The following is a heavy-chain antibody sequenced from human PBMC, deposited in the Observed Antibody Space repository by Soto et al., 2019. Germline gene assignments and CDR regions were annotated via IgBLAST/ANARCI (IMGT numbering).Heavy chain of an antibody. CDR2: IYYSGST. CDR1: GGSISSYY. Sequence: SETLSLTCTVSGGSISSYYWSWIRQPPGKGLEWIGYIYYSGSTNCNPSLKSRVTISVDTSKNQFSLKLSSVTAADTAVYYCARHGDILTGSYKWYFDYWGQGTLVTVSS. CDR3: ARHGDILTGSYKWYFDY. D-gene: IGHD3-9*01. V-gene: IGHV4-59*08. J-gene: IGHJ4*02.